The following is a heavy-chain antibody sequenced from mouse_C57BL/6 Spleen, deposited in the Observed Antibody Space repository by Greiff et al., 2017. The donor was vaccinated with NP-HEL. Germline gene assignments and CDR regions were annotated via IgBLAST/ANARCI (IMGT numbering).Heavy chain of an antibody. CDR3: ARDYYGSSYAWFAY. J-gene: IGHJ3*01. CDR2: ISDGGSYT. D-gene: IGHD1-1*01. V-gene: IGHV5-4*01. Sequence: VQLQQSGGGLVKPGGSLKLSCAASGFTFSSYAMSWVRQTPEKKLEWVATISDGGSYTYYPDNVKGRFPISRDNAKNNLYLQMSHLKSEDTAMYDCARDYYGSSYAWFAYWGQGTLVTVSA. CDR1: GFTFSSYA.